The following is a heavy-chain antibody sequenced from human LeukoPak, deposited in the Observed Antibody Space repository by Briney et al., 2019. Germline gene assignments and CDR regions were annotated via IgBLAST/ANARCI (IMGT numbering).Heavy chain of an antibody. CDR2: IIPIFGTA. J-gene: IGHJ3*02. CDR3: ASQRVVVVQAATNAFDI. V-gene: IGHV1-69*05. Sequence: SVKVSCKASGGTFSSYAISWVRQAPGQGLEWMGRIIPIFGTANYAQKFQGRVTITTDESTSTAYMELSSLRSEDTAVYYCASQRVVVVQAATNAFDIWGQGTMVTFFS. D-gene: IGHD2-2*01. CDR1: GGTFSSYA.